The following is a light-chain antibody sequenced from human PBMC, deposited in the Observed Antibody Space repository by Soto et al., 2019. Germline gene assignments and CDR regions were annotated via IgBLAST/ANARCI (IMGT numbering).Light chain of an antibody. Sequence: EIVLTQSPGTLSLSPGERATLSFRASQSVSSSYLAWYQQKPGQAPRLLIYGASSRATGIPDRFSGSGSGTDFTLTITRLEPEDFAVYYCQEYDDSPPITFGLGTRLEIK. CDR3: QEYDDSPPIT. CDR1: QSVSSSY. V-gene: IGKV3-20*01. J-gene: IGKJ5*01. CDR2: GAS.